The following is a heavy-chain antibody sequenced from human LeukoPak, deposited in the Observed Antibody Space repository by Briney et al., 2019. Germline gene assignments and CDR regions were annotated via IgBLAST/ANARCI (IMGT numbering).Heavy chain of an antibody. CDR3: ARGGDYYYDSSGYYWESQYYFDY. CDR1: GFTFSSYW. J-gene: IGHJ4*02. CDR2: IKQDGSEK. V-gene: IGHV3-7*04. Sequence: GGSLRLSCAASGFTFSSYWMSWVRQAPGKGLEWVANIKQDGSEKYYVDSVKGRFTISRDNAKNSLYLQMNSLRAEDTAVYYCARGGDYYYDSSGYYWESQYYFDYWGQGTLVTVSS. D-gene: IGHD3-22*01.